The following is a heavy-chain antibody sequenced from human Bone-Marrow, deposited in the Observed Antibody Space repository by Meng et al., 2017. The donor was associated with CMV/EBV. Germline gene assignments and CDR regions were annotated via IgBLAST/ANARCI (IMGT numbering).Heavy chain of an antibody. Sequence: GGSLRLSCAASGFTFSSYGMHWVRQAPGKGLEWVAFIRYDGSNKYYADSVKGRFTMSRDNSKNTLYLQMNSLRTEDTAVYYCAKAQYSYDSIASGGWGQGTLVTVSS. CDR2: IRYDGSNK. CDR3: AKAQYSYDSIASGG. V-gene: IGHV3-30*02. J-gene: IGHJ4*02. CDR1: GFTFSSYG. D-gene: IGHD3-22*01.